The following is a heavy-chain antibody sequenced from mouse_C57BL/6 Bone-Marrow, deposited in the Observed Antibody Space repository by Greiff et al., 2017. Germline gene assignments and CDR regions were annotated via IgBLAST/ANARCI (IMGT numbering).Heavy chain of an antibody. Sequence: EVKLMESGGGLVKPGGSLKLSCAASGFTFSSYAMSWVRQTPEKRLEWVATISDGGSYTYYPDNVKGRFTISRDTAKNNLYLQMSHLTSEDTAMYYCARGTTVVDYYAMDYWGQGTSVTVSS. CDR1: GFTFSSYA. J-gene: IGHJ4*01. D-gene: IGHD1-1*01. CDR3: ARGTTVVDYYAMDY. V-gene: IGHV5-4*03. CDR2: ISDGGSYT.